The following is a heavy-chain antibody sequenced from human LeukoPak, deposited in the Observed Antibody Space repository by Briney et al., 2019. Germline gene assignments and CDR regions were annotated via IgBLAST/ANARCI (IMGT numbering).Heavy chain of an antibody. CDR2: IYTSGST. D-gene: IGHD6-13*01. CDR1: GGSISSYY. CDR3: ARDVSSSGLFDY. J-gene: IGHJ4*02. V-gene: IGHV4-4*07. Sequence: SETLSLTCTASGGSISSYYWSWIRQPAGKGLEWIGRIYTSGSTNYNPSLKSRVTMSVGTSKNQFSLKLSSVTAADTAVYYCARDVSSSGLFDYWGQGTLVTVSS.